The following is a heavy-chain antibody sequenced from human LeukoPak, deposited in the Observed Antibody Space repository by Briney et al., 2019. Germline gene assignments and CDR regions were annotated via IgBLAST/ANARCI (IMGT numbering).Heavy chain of an antibody. V-gene: IGHV5-51*01. Sequence: LGESLKISCKGSGYSFPSYWIGWVRQMPGKGLEWMGIIYPGDSDTRYSPSFQGQVTISADKSISTAYLQWSSLKASDTAMYYCARLSYYYGSGSYLRYWGQGTLVTVSS. CDR2: IYPGDSDT. CDR1: GYSFPSYW. CDR3: ARLSYYYGSGSYLRY. J-gene: IGHJ4*02. D-gene: IGHD3-10*01.